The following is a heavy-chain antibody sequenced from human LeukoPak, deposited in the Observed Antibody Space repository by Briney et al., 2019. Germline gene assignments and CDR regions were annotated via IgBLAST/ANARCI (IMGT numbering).Heavy chain of an antibody. V-gene: IGHV3-21*01. Sequence: GGSLRLSCAASGFTFSSYAMNWVRQAPGKGLEWVSSISSSSSYIYYADSVKGRFTISRDNAKNSLYLQMNSLRAEDTAVYYCAREMATAFDYWGQGTLVTVSS. CDR2: ISSSSSYI. D-gene: IGHD5-24*01. CDR1: GFTFSSYA. CDR3: AREMATAFDY. J-gene: IGHJ4*02.